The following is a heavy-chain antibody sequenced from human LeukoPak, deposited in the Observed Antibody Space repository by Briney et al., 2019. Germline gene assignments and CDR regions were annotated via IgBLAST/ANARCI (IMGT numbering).Heavy chain of an antibody. CDR2: IYYSGST. CDR3: ARDGTVGLRLRVFDY. D-gene: IGHD5-12*01. J-gene: IGHJ4*02. Sequence: SETLSLTCTVSGGSISSSSYYWGWIRQPPGKGLEWIGSIYYSGSTYYNPSLKSRVTISVDTSKNQFSLKLSSVTAEDTAVYYCARDGTVGLRLRVFDYWGQGTLVTVSS. V-gene: IGHV4-39*07. CDR1: GGSISSSSYY.